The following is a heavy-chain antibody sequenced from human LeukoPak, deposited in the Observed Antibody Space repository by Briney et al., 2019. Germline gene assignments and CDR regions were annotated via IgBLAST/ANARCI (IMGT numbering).Heavy chain of an antibody. V-gene: IGHV4-4*02. CDR1: GGSISSSNW. CDR3: ARDTMVRRSFDY. J-gene: IGHJ4*02. CDR2: INHSGST. D-gene: IGHD3-10*01. Sequence: SGTLSLTCAVSGGSISSSNWWSWVRQPPGKGLEWIGEINHSGSTNYNPSLKSRVTISVDTSKNQFSLKLSSVTAADTAVYYCARDTMVRRSFDYWGQGTLVTVSS.